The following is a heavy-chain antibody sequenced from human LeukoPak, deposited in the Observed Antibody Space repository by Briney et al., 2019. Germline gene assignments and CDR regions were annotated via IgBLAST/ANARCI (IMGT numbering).Heavy chain of an antibody. CDR1: GFTFSSYS. Sequence: GGSLRLSCAASGFTFSSYSMNWVPQAPGKGLEWVSSISSSSSYIYYADSVKGRFTISRDNAKNSLYLQMNSLRAEDTAVYYCARVAVAGQYYFDYWGQGTLVTVSS. CDR2: ISSSSSYI. D-gene: IGHD6-19*01. CDR3: ARVAVAGQYYFDY. V-gene: IGHV3-21*01. J-gene: IGHJ4*02.